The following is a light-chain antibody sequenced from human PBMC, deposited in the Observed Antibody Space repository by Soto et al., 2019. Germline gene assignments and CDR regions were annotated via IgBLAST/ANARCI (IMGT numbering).Light chain of an antibody. CDR2: DAS. CDR1: QGVSSY. V-gene: IGKV3-11*01. J-gene: IGKJ5*01. CDR3: QQYNNWPPIT. Sequence: EIVMTQSPATLSVSPGEGATLSCRASQGVSSYLAWYQQKPGQAPRLLIYDASNRATGIPARFSGSGSGTDFTLTISSLEPEDFAVYYCQQYNNWPPITFGQGTRLEIK.